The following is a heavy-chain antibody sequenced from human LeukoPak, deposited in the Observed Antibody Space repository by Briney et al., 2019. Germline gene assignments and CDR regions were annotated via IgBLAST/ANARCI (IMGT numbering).Heavy chain of an antibody. Sequence: SQTLSLTCAISGDSVSSNSVTWNWLRQSPSRGLEWLGRTYYRSTWYNDYAVSVRGRITVNPDTSKNQFSLHLNSVTPEDTAVYYCARRLTQYDCFDPWGQGILATVSS. CDR1: GDSVSSNSVT. D-gene: IGHD2-2*01. CDR2: TYYRSTWYN. CDR3: ARRLTQYDCFDP. J-gene: IGHJ5*02. V-gene: IGHV6-1*01.